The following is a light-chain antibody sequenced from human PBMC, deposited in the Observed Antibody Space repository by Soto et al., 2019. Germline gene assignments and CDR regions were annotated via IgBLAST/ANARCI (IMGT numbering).Light chain of an antibody. V-gene: IGKV1-5*03. Sequence: DIQMTQTPSTLSVSVGDRLTVGCVASQTISSWLAWYQQKPGKAPKLLIYKASTLKSGVPSRFSGSGSGTEFTLTISSLQPDDFATYYCQHYNSYSEAFGQGTKVHI. J-gene: IGKJ1*01. CDR2: KAS. CDR1: QTISSW. CDR3: QHYNSYSEA.